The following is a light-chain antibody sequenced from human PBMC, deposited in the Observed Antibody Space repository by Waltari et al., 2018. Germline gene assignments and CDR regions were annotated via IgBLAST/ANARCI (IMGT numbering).Light chain of an antibody. CDR2: EDR. V-gene: IGLV3-10*01. CDR3: YSTDSSGNHRV. CDR1: ALPKQS. J-gene: IGLJ2*01. Sequence: SYELTQPPSVSVSPGQPARLTCSGVALPKQSIYWYQQKSGQAPGLVIYEDRKRPSGIPQRFSGSSSGTTATLTISGAQVEDEADYHCYSTDSSGNHRVLGGGTKLIVL.